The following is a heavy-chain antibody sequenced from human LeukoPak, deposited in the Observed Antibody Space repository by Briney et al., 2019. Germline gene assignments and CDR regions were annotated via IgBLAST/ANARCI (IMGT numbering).Heavy chain of an antibody. V-gene: IGHV3-74*01. CDR1: GFTFSDTW. CDR3: AKENTVALFDY. D-gene: IGHD4-23*01. Sequence: GGSLRLSCAASGFTFSDTWMHWVRQAPGEGLVWVSRIRSDGSDTRYAESVKGRFTISRDNAKNTLYLQMNSLRAEDTAVYYCAKENTVALFDYWGQGTLVTVSS. J-gene: IGHJ4*02. CDR2: IRSDGSDT.